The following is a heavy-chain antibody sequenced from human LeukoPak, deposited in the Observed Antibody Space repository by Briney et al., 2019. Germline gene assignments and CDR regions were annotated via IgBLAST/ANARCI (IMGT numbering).Heavy chain of an antibody. Sequence: SVKVSCKASGGTFSSYAISWVRQPPGQGLEGGGGITPIFGTANYAQKFQGRVTITTDESTSTAYMELSSLRSEDTAVYYCARAPYYYGSGSHYFDYWGQGTLVTVSS. J-gene: IGHJ4*02. V-gene: IGHV1-69*05. CDR2: ITPIFGTA. D-gene: IGHD3-10*01. CDR1: GGTFSSYA. CDR3: ARAPYYYGSGSHYFDY.